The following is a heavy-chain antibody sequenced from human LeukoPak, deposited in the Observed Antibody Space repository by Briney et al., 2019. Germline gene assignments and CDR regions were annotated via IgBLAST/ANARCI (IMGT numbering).Heavy chain of an antibody. Sequence: ASVKVSFKASGYTFSIYSIAWVRQAPGQGLEWMGWISAYNGNTNYAQKFQGRVTMTTDTSTSTAYMELRSLRSDDTAVYYCARAGYSYGYLGYFDYWGQGTLVTVSS. D-gene: IGHD5-18*01. CDR2: ISAYNGNT. J-gene: IGHJ4*02. CDR1: GYTFSIYS. CDR3: ARAGYSYGYLGYFDY. V-gene: IGHV1-18*01.